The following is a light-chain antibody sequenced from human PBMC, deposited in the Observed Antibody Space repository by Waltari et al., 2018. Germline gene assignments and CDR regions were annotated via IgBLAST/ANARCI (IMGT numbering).Light chain of an antibody. CDR3: MQALQTPRT. CDR2: LGS. J-gene: IGKJ1*01. V-gene: IGKV2-28*01. Sequence: DIVMTQSPLSLPVTPGEPASISCRSSQSLLHSNGYNYLDWYLQKPGQSPQLLIYLGSNRASGVPDRFRGSGSGTDFTLKISRVEAEDVGVYYCMQALQTPRTFGQGTKVEIK. CDR1: QSLLHSNGYNY.